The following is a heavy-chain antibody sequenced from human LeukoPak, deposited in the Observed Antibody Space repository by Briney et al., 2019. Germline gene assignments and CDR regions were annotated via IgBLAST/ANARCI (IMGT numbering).Heavy chain of an antibody. V-gene: IGHV3-66*01. CDR1: GFTVNSNY. Sequence: GGSLRLSCAPSGFTVNSNYMSWVRQAPGKGPEWVSIIYSGGSTYYADSVKGRFTISRDNSKNTLDLQMNSLRVEDTAVYYCAGPRAAYWGQGTLVTVSS. CDR2: IYSGGST. J-gene: IGHJ4*02. CDR3: AGPRAAY. D-gene: IGHD6-25*01.